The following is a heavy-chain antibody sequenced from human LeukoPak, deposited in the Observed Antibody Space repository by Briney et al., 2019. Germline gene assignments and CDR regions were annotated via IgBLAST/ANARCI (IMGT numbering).Heavy chain of an antibody. D-gene: IGHD3-16*01. Sequence: PSETLSLTCSVSGGSISSFYWNWIRQPPGKGLEWIGYMSNSGSTNYNPSLRSRLTISVDTSKNHLSLRLSSVTAADTAVYYCARGNYDDSYAYGGDFDSWGQGTLVTVSS. CDR3: ARGNYDDSYAYGGDFDS. V-gene: IGHV4-59*01. J-gene: IGHJ4*02. CDR2: MSNSGST. CDR1: GGSISSFY.